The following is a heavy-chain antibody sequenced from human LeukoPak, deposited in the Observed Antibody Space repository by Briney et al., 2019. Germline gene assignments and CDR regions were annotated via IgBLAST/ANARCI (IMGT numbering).Heavy chain of an antibody. D-gene: IGHD5-18*01. J-gene: IGHJ4*02. Sequence: GGSLRLSCAASGFTFSSYSMNWVRQAPGKGLEWVSSISSSSSYIYYADSVKGRFTISRDNAKNSLYLQMNSLRAEDTAVYYCARERRGYSYGEYYFDYWGQGTLATVSS. V-gene: IGHV3-21*01. CDR3: ARERRGYSYGEYYFDY. CDR2: ISSSSSYI. CDR1: GFTFSSYS.